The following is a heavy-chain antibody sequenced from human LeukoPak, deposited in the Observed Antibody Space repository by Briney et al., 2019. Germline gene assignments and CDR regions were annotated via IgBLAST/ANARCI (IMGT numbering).Heavy chain of an antibody. J-gene: IGHJ4*02. Sequence: SETLSLTCTVSGGSISMYYWSWVRQPPGKGLEWIGYIFNSGSTNSNPSLKSRLTISVDTSKNQLSLKLSSVTAADTAVYYCARLGGYSYGSFDYRGQGTLVTVSS. CDR3: ARLGGYSYGSFDY. CDR2: IFNSGST. CDR1: GGSISMYY. V-gene: IGHV4-59*08. D-gene: IGHD5-18*01.